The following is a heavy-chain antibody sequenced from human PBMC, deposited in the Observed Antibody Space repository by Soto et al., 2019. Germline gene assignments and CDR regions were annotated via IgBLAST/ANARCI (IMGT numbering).Heavy chain of an antibody. V-gene: IGHV1-69*13. D-gene: IGHD1-26*01. CDR2: IIPIFGTA. CDR3: ASKGATRRYYYGMDA. Sequence: SVKVSCKASGGTFSSYAISWVRQAPGQGLEWMGGIIPIFGTANYAQKFQGRVTITADESTSTAYMELSSLRSEDTAVYYCASKGATRRYYYGMDAWGQGTTVTVSS. CDR1: GGTFSSYA. J-gene: IGHJ6*02.